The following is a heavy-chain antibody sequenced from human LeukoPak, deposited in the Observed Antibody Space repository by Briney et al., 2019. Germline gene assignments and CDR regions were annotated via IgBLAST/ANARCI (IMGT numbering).Heavy chain of an antibody. D-gene: IGHD5-12*01. CDR3: ATVGYSGYVYYFDY. V-gene: IGHV1-24*01. J-gene: IGHJ4*02. Sequence: ASVKVSCKVSGYTLTELSMHWVRQAPGKGLEWMGGFDPEDGETIYAQKFQGRVTMTEDTSTDTAYMELSGLRSEDTAVYYCATVGYSGYVYYFDYWGQGTLVTVSS. CDR2: FDPEDGET. CDR1: GYTLTELS.